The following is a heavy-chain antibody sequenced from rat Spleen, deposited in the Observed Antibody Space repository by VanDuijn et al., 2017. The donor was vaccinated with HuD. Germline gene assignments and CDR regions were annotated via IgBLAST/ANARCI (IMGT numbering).Heavy chain of an antibody. CDR2: ITNNGGST. D-gene: IGHD1-6*01. J-gene: IGHJ2*01. CDR3: ARRHYGYTDYFDY. Sequence: EVQLVQSGGGLVQPGRSLKLSCVASGFTFNKYWMSWIRQAPGKGLEWIASITNNGGSTYYPDSVKGRFTISRDNAKSTLYLQMDSLRSEDTATYYCARRHYGYTDYFDYWGQGVMVTVSS. CDR1: GFTFNKYW. V-gene: IGHV5-31*01.